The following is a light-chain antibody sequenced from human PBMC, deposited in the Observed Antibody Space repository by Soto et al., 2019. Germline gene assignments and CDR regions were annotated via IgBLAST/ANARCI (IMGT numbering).Light chain of an antibody. CDR3: QQYGSSPQT. Sequence: EIVLTQSPGTLSLSPGERATLSCRASQSVSSSYLAWYQQKPGQAPRLLIYGASSRATGIPDRFSGSGSGTGVNLTISRLEPGDFSVYYCQQYGSSPQTFGQGTKLEIK. V-gene: IGKV3-20*01. J-gene: IGKJ2*01. CDR1: QSVSSSY. CDR2: GAS.